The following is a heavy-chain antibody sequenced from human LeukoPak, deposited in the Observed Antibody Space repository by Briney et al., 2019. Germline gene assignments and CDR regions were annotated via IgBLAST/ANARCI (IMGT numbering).Heavy chain of an antibody. J-gene: IGHJ4*02. CDR3: ARVAQQLVRSFDY. CDR2: INPNSGGT. V-gene: IGHV1-2*02. CDR1: GYTFTGYY. Sequence: ASVKVSCKASGYTFTGYYMHWVRQAPGQGLEWMGWINPNSGGTNYAQKFQGRVTMTRDTSISTAYMELSRLRSDGTAVYYCARVAQQLVRSFDYWGQGTLVTVSS. D-gene: IGHD6-13*01.